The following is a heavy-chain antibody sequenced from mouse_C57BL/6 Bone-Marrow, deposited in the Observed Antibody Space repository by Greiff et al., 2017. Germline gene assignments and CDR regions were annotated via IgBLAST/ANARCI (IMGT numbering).Heavy chain of an antibody. CDR3: ARRGGWLLWFAY. D-gene: IGHD2-3*01. J-gene: IGHJ3*01. V-gene: IGHV1-69*01. CDR1: GYTFTSYW. CDR2: IDPSDSYT. Sequence: VQLQQPGAELVMPGASVKLSCKASGYTFTSYWMHWVKQRPGQGLEWIGEIDPSDSYTNYNQKFKGKSTLTVDKSSSTAYMQRSSLTSEDSAVYYWARRGGWLLWFAYWGQGTLVTVSA.